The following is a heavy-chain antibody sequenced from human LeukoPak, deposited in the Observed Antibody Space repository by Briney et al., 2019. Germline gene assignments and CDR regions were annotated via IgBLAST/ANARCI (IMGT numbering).Heavy chain of an antibody. CDR2: IYYSGST. Sequence: SETLSLTCTVSGGSISSSSYYWGWIRQPPGKGLEWIGSIYYSGSTYYNPSLKSRVTISVDTSKNQFSLKLSSVTAADTAVYYCARHRAPAAFMHSWGQGTLVTVSS. CDR3: ARHRAPAAFMHS. D-gene: IGHD2-2*01. V-gene: IGHV4-39*01. J-gene: IGHJ4*02. CDR1: GGSISSSSYY.